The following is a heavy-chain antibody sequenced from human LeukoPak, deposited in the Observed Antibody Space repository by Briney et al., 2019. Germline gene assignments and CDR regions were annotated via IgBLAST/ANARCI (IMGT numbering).Heavy chain of an antibody. CDR1: GYTFTSYG. J-gene: IGHJ4*02. Sequence: ASVKVSCKASGYTFTSYGISWVRQTPGQGLERMGWISAYNGNTNYAQKLQGRVTMNTDTSTSTAYMELRSLRSDDTAVYYCARVGDYVWGSYRSYNFDYWGQGTLVTVSS. CDR2: ISAYNGNT. D-gene: IGHD3-16*02. CDR3: ARVGDYVWGSYRSYNFDY. V-gene: IGHV1-18*01.